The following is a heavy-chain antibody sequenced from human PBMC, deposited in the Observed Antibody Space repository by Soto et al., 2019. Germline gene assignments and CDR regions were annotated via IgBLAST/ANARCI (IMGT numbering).Heavy chain of an antibody. D-gene: IGHD6-6*01. V-gene: IGHV3-30*18. Sequence: QVQLVESGGGVVQPGRSLRLSCEASGFTFSSYGMHWVRQAPGKGLEWVASTSYDGSNKYYADSVKGRFTISRDNSKNTLYLEVNSLSTEDTAVYFCSKGTYSTSSAFDYWGQGTLVTVSS. CDR1: GFTFSSYG. J-gene: IGHJ4*02. CDR2: TSYDGSNK. CDR3: SKGTYSTSSAFDY.